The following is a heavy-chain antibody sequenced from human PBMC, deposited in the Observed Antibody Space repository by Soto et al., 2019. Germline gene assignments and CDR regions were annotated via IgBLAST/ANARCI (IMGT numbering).Heavy chain of an antibody. D-gene: IGHD3-22*01. CDR3: AKDKGYYDSSGDFDY. CDR1: GFTFSSYG. CDR2: ISYDGSNK. J-gene: IGHJ4*02. V-gene: IGHV3-30*18. Sequence: GGSLRLSCAASGFTFSSYGMHWVRQAPGKGLEWVAVISYDGSNKYYADSVKGRFTISRDNSKSTLYLQMNSLRAEDTAVYYCAKDKGYYDSSGDFDYWGQGTLVTVSS.